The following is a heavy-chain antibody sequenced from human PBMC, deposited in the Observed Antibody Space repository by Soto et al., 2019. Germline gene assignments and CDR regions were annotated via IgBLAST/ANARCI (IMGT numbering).Heavy chain of an antibody. J-gene: IGHJ4*02. V-gene: IGHV3-21*01. CDR3: AREIDYGGNSGADY. Sequence: GGSLRLSCAASGFTFSSYSMNWVRQAPGKGLEWVSSISSSSSYIYYADSVKGRFTISRDNAKNSLYLQMNSLRAEDTAVYYCAREIDYGGNSGADYWGQGTLVTVSS. CDR1: GFTFSSYS. CDR2: ISSSSSYI. D-gene: IGHD4-17*01.